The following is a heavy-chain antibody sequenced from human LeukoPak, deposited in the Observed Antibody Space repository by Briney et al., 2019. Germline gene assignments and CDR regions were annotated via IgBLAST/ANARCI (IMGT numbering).Heavy chain of an antibody. V-gene: IGHV3-33*08. D-gene: IGHD3-10*01. Sequence: GGSLRLSCAASGFTFSSYGMHWVRQAPGKGLQWVALIWYDGSNKYYADSVKGRFTISRDNSKKTLYLQMNSLRAEDTAVYYCARERGDILMPNWFDPWGQGTLVTVS. J-gene: IGHJ5*02. CDR1: GFTFSSYG. CDR3: ARERGDILMPNWFDP. CDR2: IWYDGSNK.